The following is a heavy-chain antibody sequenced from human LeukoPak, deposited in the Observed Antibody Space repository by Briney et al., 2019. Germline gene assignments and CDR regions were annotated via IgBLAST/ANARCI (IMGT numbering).Heavy chain of an antibody. J-gene: IGHJ5*02. CDR2: INPSGGST. V-gene: IGHV1-46*01. Sequence: ASVKVSCKASGYTFTSYYMRWVRQAPGQGLEWMGIINPSGGSTSYAQKFQGRVTMTRDTSTSTVYMELSSLRSEDTAVYYCARVGVYYDSSGYQRWFDPWGQGTLVTVSS. CDR3: ARVGVYYDSSGYQRWFDP. CDR1: GYTFTSYY. D-gene: IGHD3-22*01.